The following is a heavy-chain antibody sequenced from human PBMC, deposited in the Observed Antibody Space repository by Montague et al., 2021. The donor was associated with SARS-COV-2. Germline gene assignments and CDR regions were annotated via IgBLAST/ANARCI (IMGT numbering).Heavy chain of an antibody. V-gene: IGHV3-23*01. CDR2: ISGSGGST. D-gene: IGHD3-10*01. J-gene: IGHJ4*02. Sequence: SLRLSCAASGFTFSSYAMSWVRQAPGKGLEWVSAISGSGGSTYYADSVKGRFTISRDNSKNTLYLQMNSLRVEDTAVYYCAKDIYGSGSYSDNFDYWGQGTLVTVSS. CDR1: GFTFSSYA. CDR3: AKDIYGSGSYSDNFDY.